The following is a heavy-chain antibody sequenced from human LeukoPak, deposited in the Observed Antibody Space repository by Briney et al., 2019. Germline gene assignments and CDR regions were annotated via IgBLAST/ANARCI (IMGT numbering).Heavy chain of an antibody. J-gene: IGHJ4*02. V-gene: IGHV1-2*02. CDR2: INPNSGVT. CDR1: GYSFTGYF. D-gene: IGHD3-10*01. Sequence: ASVRVSCKASGYSFTGYFMHWVRQAPGLGLEWMGWINPNSGVTNYAQKFQGRVTMTRDTSINTAYMELSRLTSDDTAVYYCARDRTVRGVFRTTSVDYWGQGTLVTVSS. CDR3: ARDRTVRGVFRTTSVDY.